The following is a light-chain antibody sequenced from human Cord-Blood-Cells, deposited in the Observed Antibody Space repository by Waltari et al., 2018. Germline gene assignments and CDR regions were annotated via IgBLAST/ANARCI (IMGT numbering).Light chain of an antibody. CDR2: EGS. Sequence: QSALTQPASVSGSPGQSITISCTGTSSDVGSYNRVSWYHQHPGKAPKLMIYEGSKRPSGVSNRFSGSKSGNTASLTISGLQAEDEADYYCCSYSGSSTVVFGGGTKLTVL. V-gene: IGLV2-23*01. J-gene: IGLJ2*01. CDR3: CSYSGSSTVV. CDR1: SSDVGSYNR.